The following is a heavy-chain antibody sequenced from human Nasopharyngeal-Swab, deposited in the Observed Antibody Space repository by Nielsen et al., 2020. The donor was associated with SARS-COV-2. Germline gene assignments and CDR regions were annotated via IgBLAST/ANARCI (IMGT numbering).Heavy chain of an antibody. J-gene: IGHJ4*02. CDR1: GFTFSSYE. V-gene: IGHV3-48*03. CDR3: ARESGVGELLGVSFDY. CDR2: ISSSGSTR. D-gene: IGHD3-10*01. Sequence: GGSLRLSCAASGFTFSSYEMNWVRQAPGKGLEWVSYISSSGSTRYYADSVNGRFTISRDNSKNTLYLQMNSLRGEDTAVYYCARESGVGELLGVSFDYWGQGTLVTVSS.